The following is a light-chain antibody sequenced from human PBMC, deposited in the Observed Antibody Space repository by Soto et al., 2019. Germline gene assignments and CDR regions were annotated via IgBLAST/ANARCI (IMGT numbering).Light chain of an antibody. V-gene: IGLV1-47*01. J-gene: IGLJ3*02. Sequence: QSVLTQPPSLSGTPGQRVTISCSGGNSNIGSNSVYWYQLLPVTAPKLLIYRNNQRPSGVPDRFSGSKSGTSASLAISGLRSEDEADYFCAAWDDSLVAFGGGTKLTVL. CDR3: AAWDDSLVA. CDR2: RNN. CDR1: NSNIGSNS.